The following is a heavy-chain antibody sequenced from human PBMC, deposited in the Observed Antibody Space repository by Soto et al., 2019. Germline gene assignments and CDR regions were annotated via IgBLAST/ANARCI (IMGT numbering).Heavy chain of an antibody. CDR2: ITGTAYGGAT. D-gene: IGHD6-13*01. V-gene: IGHV3-49*03. J-gene: IGHJ4*02. Sequence: PGGSLRLSCSASGFPFADNAVSWFRQAPGKGLEWVCFITGTAYGGATAYAASVQGRFTVSRDDSKSIAYLQMNSLKTEDTAVYYCTGHGGISAPWGQGTLVTVSS. CDR1: GFPFADNA. CDR3: TGHGGISAP.